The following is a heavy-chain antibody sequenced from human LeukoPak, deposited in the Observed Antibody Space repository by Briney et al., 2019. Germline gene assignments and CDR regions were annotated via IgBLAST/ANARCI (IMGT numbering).Heavy chain of an antibody. CDR3: ARGLDTYKSGYD. CDR1: GGPFSDYY. D-gene: IGHD5-12*01. V-gene: IGHV4-34*01. Sequence: NPPETRSLTCAVYGGPFSDYYFTWIRQPPGKGLEWIGEIHPSGSPSYNPSLMSRVSLSLDTSRSQFSLRLNSVTAADTAVYFCARGLDTYKSGYDWGQGTLVTVSS. J-gene: IGHJ1*01. CDR2: IHPSGSP.